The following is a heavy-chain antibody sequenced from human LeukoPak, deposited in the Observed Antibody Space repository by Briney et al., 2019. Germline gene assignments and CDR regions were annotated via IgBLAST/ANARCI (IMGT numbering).Heavy chain of an antibody. CDR2: ISAYNGNT. V-gene: IGHV1-18*01. CDR3: ARVWLVAGGYYFNY. D-gene: IGHD6-19*01. J-gene: IGHJ4*02. CDR1: GYTFTSYG. Sequence: ASVKVSCKASGYTFTSYGISWVRQAPGQGLEWMGWISAYNGNTNYAQKFQGRVTMTTDTSTSTAYMELRSLRSDDTAVYYCARVWLVAGGYYFNYWGQGTLVTVSS.